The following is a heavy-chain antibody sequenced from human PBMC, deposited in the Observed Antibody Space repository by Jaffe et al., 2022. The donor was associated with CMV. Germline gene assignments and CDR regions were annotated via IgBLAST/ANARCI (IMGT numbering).Heavy chain of an antibody. D-gene: IGHD3-16*01. V-gene: IGHV3-23*04. Sequence: EVQVVESGGGLVQPGGSLRLSCAASGFHFSNHAMNWVRQAPGKGLEWVSGISGSGDNTNYADSVKGRFTISRDNSKNTLYLQMHSLRVEDTAVYYCAKDRLGVEGPQLSDYWGQGALVTVSS. CDR1: GFHFSNHA. CDR2: ISGSGDNT. J-gene: IGHJ4*02. CDR3: AKDRLGVEGPQLSDY.